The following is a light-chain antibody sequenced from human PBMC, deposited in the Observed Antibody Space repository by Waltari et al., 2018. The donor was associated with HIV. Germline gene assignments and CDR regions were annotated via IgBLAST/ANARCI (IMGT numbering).Light chain of an antibody. V-gene: IGLV1-51*01. CDR3: GTWDSSLSAWV. CDR1: SSNIGKNY. CDR2: DNN. J-gene: IGLJ3*02. Sequence: QSVLTQPPSVSAAPGQKVTISCSGSSSNIGKNYVCWYQQLPGPAPKLLIYDNNKRPSGIPDRFSGSKSGTSATLGITGLQTGDEADYYCGTWDSSLSAWVFGGGTKLTVL.